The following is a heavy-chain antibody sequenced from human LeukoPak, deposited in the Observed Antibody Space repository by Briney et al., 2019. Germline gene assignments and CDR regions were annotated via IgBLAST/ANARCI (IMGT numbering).Heavy chain of an antibody. D-gene: IGHD4-17*01. J-gene: IGHJ6*02. V-gene: IGHV4-59*01. CDR3: AREDPQTTVPEGLDV. Sequence: SETLSLTCTASGGSISNYYWSWLRQPPGKGLEWIGYIYFSGTTNINPSLKSRVTISVDMSKNQFSLKLSSVTAADTAVYYCAREDPQTTVPEGLDVWGQGTTVTVSS. CDR2: IYFSGTT. CDR1: GGSISNYY.